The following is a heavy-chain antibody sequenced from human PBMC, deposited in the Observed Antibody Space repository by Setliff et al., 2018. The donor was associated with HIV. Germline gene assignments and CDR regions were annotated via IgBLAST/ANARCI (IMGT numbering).Heavy chain of an antibody. CDR3: ARDFSGLLHDQIDAFNI. V-gene: IGHV3-9*03. CDR1: GFTFDDYA. D-gene: IGHD3-10*01. CDR2: ISWNSGTI. Sequence: PGGSLRLSCAASGFTFDDYAMHWVRQAPGKGLEWVSGISWNSGTIDYADSVKGRFTISRDNAKNSLYLQMNSLRTEDMALYYCARDFSGLLHDQIDAFNIWGQGTMVTVSS. J-gene: IGHJ3*02.